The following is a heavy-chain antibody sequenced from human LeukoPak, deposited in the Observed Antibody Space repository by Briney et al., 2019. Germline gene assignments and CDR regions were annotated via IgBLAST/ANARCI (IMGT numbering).Heavy chain of an antibody. Sequence: GGSLRLSCAASQFPFNDYYMNWIRQAPGKGLEWISYISSTGTVIHYADSVKGRFTISRDSAKTSLYLQMNSLRAEDTAVYYCTSSRYLYYFHFWGQGTQVTVSS. CDR2: ISSTGTVI. CDR3: TSSRYLYYFHF. CDR1: QFPFNDYY. V-gene: IGHV3-11*04. D-gene: IGHD2-15*01. J-gene: IGHJ4*02.